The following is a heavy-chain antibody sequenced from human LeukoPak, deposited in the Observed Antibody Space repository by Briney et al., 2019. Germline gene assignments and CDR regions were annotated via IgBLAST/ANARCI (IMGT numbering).Heavy chain of an antibody. V-gene: IGHV1-46*03. J-gene: IGHJ4*02. Sequence: ASVKVSCKASGYTFTSYYMHWVRQAPGQGLEWMGIINPSGGSTSYAQKFQGRDTMTRDTSTSTVYMELSSLRSEDTAVYYCARDDIDYGSGSYMDYWGQGTLVTVSS. CDR1: GYTFTSYY. CDR3: ARDDIDYGSGSYMDY. D-gene: IGHD3-10*01. CDR2: INPSGGST.